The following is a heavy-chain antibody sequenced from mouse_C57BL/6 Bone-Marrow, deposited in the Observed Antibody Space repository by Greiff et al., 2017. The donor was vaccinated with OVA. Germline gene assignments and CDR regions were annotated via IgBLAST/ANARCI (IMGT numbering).Heavy chain of an antibody. CDR2: IDPETGGT. CDR1: GYTFTDYE. CDR3: TRSYYGNYAWFAY. D-gene: IGHD2-1*01. V-gene: IGHV1-15*01. J-gene: IGHJ3*01. Sequence: QVQLKQSGAELVRPGASVTLSRKASGYTFTDYEMHWVKQTPVHGLEWIGAIDPETGGTAYNQKFKGKAILTADKSSSTAYMELRSLTSEDSAVYYCTRSYYGNYAWFAYWGQGTLVTVSA.